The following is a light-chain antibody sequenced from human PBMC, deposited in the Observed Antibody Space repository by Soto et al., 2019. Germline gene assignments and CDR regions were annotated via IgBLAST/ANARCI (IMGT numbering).Light chain of an antibody. CDR2: GAS. Sequence: EIVLTQSPATLSLSPGERATLSCRASQSVSSYLAWYQQKPGQAPRLLIYGASSRATGVPDRFSGSGSGTDFTLTISRLEPEDCAVYYCQQYGSSPRFGQGTKVDIK. V-gene: IGKV3-20*01. J-gene: IGKJ1*01. CDR3: QQYGSSPR. CDR1: QSVSSY.